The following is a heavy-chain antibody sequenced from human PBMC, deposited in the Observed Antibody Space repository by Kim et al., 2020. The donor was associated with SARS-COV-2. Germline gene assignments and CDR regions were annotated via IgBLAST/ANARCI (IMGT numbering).Heavy chain of an antibody. CDR3: ARGGGYSYGRYYYYGMDV. CDR2: INHSGST. CDR1: GGSFSGYY. Sequence: SETLSLTCAVYGGSFSGYYWSWIRQPPGKGLEWIGEINHSGSTNYNPSLKSRVTISVDTSKNQFSLKLSSVTAADTAVYYCARGGGYSYGRYYYYGMDVWGQGTTVTVSS. D-gene: IGHD5-18*01. J-gene: IGHJ6*02. V-gene: IGHV4-34*01.